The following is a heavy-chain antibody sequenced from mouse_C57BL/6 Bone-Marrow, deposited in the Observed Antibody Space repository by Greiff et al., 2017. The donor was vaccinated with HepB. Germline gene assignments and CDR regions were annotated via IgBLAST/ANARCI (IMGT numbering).Heavy chain of an antibody. V-gene: IGHV5-4*01. J-gene: IGHJ2*01. D-gene: IGHD2-1*01. Sequence: EVHLVESGGGLVKPGGSLKLSCAASGFTFSSYAMSWVRQTPEKRLEWVATISDGGSYTYYPDNVKGRFTSSRDNAKNNLYLHMSHLKSEDTAMYYCARDNYEDFDYWGQGTTLTVSS. CDR1: GFTFSSYA. CDR3: ARDNYEDFDY. CDR2: ISDGGSYT.